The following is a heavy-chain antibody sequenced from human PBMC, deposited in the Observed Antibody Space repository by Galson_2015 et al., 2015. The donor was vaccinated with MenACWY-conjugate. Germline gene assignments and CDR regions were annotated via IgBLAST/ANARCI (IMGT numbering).Heavy chain of an antibody. V-gene: IGHV1-69*06. CDR3: ARASDRFYGSGSLEMKWYFEL. J-gene: IGHJ2*01. Sequence: VKVSSKASGGTFSSYAIRWVRQAPGHGLEWMGGIIPIFGTANYAQKFQGRVTITADKSTSTAYMELSSLRSADTAVYYCARASDRFYGSGSLEMKWYFELWGRGTLVTVSS. CDR2: IIPIFGTA. CDR1: GGTFSSYA. D-gene: IGHD3-10*01.